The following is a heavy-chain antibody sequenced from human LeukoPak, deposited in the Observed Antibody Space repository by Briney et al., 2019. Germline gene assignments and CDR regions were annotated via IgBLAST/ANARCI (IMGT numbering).Heavy chain of an antibody. V-gene: IGHV4-4*02. J-gene: IGHJ4*02. CDR2: IYHTGST. Sequence: PSETLFLTCAVSGGSIRSGNWWSWVRQSPGKGLEWIGEIYHTGSTNYNPSLKSRVTISVDNAKNQFSLSLNSMSAADTAVYFCTRDDAYNLDSWGQGTLVTVSS. D-gene: IGHD1-1*01. CDR3: TRDDAYNLDS. CDR1: GGSIRSGNW.